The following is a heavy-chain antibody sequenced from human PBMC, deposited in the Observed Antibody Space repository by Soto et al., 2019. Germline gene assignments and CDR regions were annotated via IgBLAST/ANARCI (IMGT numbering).Heavy chain of an antibody. J-gene: IGHJ4*02. CDR3: ARSSVRGWSY. V-gene: IGHV4-39*07. CDR1: GVSISGSSYY. CDR2: ITHSGST. D-gene: IGHD3-10*02. Sequence: SETLSLTCSVSGVSISGSSYYWGWIRQPPGKGLEWIGEITHSGSTNYNPSLKSRVTISVDTSKNQFSLNLNSVTAADTAVYYCARSSVRGWSYWGQGTLVTVSS.